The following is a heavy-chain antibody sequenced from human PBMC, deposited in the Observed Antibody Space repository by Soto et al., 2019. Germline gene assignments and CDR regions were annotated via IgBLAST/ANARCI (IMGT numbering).Heavy chain of an antibody. CDR2: IYSGGST. J-gene: IGHJ6*02. CDR1: GFTVSSTY. CDR3: GSTRFPGYDYCGMDV. V-gene: IGHV3-53*02. Sequence: EVQLVETGGGLIQPGGSLRLSCAASGFTVSSTYMSWVRQAPGKGLEWVSVIYSGGSTYYADSVKGRFTIFRDDSKNKLYLQMNSLRAEDTAVYYCGSTRFPGYDYCGMDVGGQGTTVTVSS. D-gene: IGHD2-2*01.